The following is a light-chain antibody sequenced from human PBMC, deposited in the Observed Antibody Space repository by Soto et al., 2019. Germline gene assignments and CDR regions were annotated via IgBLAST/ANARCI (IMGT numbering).Light chain of an antibody. CDR3: QQSYKSPFT. Sequence: DIQMTQSPSSLSASVGDRVTITCRASQSISRYLNWYQQKPGKAPKLLIYAASILQSGVPSRFSGSESGTDFTLTISSLQPEDIATYFCQQSYKSPFTFGPGTTVDIK. V-gene: IGKV1-39*01. CDR1: QSISRY. J-gene: IGKJ3*01. CDR2: AAS.